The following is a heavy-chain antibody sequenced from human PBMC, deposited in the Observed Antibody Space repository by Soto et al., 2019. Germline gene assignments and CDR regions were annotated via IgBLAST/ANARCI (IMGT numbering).Heavy chain of an antibody. D-gene: IGHD6-13*01. Sequence: GESLKISCAASGFTFSSYAMSWVRQAPGKGLEWVSAISGSGGSTYYADSVKGRFTISRDNSKNTLYLQMNSLRAEDTAVYYCAKDLSSSWYYWGQGTLVTVSS. CDR2: ISGSGGST. CDR1: GFTFSSYA. V-gene: IGHV3-23*01. CDR3: AKDLSSSWYY. J-gene: IGHJ4*02.